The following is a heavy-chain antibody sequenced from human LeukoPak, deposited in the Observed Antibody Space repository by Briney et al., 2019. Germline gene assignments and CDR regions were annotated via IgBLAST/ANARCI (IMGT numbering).Heavy chain of an antibody. CDR3: ATDRTQLGYCSGGSCPGPFDY. CDR2: INAGNGNT. Sequence: ASVKVSCKASGYTFTSYAMHWVRQAPGQRLEWMGWINAGNGNTKYSRKFQGRVTITRDTSASTAYMELSSLRSEDTAVYYCATDRTQLGYCSGGSCPGPFDYWGQGTLVTVSS. D-gene: IGHD2-15*01. CDR1: GYTFTSYA. J-gene: IGHJ4*02. V-gene: IGHV1-3*01.